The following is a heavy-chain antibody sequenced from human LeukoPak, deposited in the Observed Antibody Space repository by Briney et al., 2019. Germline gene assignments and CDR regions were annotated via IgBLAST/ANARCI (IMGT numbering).Heavy chain of an antibody. J-gene: IGHJ4*02. Sequence: SETLSLTCDVSGGSVTSTNWWTWVRQPPGKGLEWIGEVHLDGRTNYNPSLKSRLIMSVDLPENHISLKLSSVTAADTAVYYCARMREIAATGISGGDYRGQGTLVTVSS. CDR2: VHLDGRT. V-gene: IGHV4-4*02. CDR3: ARMREIAATGISGGDY. D-gene: IGHD6-13*01. CDR1: GGSVTSTNW.